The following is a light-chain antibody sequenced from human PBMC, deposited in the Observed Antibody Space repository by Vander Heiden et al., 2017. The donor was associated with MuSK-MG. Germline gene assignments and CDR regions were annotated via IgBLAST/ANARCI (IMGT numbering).Light chain of an antibody. CDR1: QSVSSSY. CDR3: QQYGSSTPIT. J-gene: IGKJ5*01. V-gene: IGKV3-20*01. CDR2: GAS. Sequence: EIVLTQSPGTLSLSPGERATLSCRASQSVSSSYLAWYQQKPGQAPRLLIYGASSRATGISDRFSGSGSGTDFTLTISRLEPEDFAVYYCQQYGSSTPITFGQGTRLEIK.